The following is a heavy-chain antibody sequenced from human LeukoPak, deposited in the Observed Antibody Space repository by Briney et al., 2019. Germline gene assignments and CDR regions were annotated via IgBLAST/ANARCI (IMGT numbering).Heavy chain of an antibody. CDR1: GFTLSSYA. CDR2: SGST. J-gene: IGHJ3*02. V-gene: IGHV3-23*01. D-gene: IGHD3-10*01. Sequence: GGSLRLSCAASGFTLSSYAMSWVRQAPGKGLEWVSSSGSTNYADSVKGRFTVSRDNSKNTLYLQMNSLRAEDTAVYYCAKDPDYYGSGSSFPDAFDIWGQGTMVTVSS. CDR3: AKDPDYYGSGSSFPDAFDI.